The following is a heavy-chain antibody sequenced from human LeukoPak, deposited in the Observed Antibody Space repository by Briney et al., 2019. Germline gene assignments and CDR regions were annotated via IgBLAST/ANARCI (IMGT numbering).Heavy chain of an antibody. J-gene: IGHJ5*01. D-gene: IGHD6-13*01. CDR3: MREVGSINWYAY. V-gene: IGHV1-2*02. Sequence: VSVKVSCKASGYTFSDYYMHWVRQAPGQGLEWIGWINPNSGGTKYAQKFQGRVTMTRDTSISTAYIEVSRLRSDDTAVYYCMREVGSINWYAYWGQGTLVTVSS. CDR2: INPNSGGT. CDR1: GYTFSDYY.